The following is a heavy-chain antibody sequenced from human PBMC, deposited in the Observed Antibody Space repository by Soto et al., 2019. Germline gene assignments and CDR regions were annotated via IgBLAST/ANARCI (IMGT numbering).Heavy chain of an antibody. D-gene: IGHD5-12*01. CDR1: GGSISSYY. J-gene: IGHJ5*02. CDR3: ARGGWLRFDP. CDR2: INYSGST. Sequence: QVRLQESGPGLVKPSETLSLTCTVSGGSISSYYWSWIRQPPGKGLEWIGYINYSGSTNYNPSLKSRVTISIDTSNNQFSLKLSPVTAADTAVYYCARGGWLRFDPWGQGTLVTVSS. V-gene: IGHV4-59*01.